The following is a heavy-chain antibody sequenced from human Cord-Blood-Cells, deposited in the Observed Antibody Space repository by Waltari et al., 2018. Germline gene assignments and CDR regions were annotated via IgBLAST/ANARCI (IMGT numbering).Heavy chain of an antibody. V-gene: IGHV4-34*01. CDR3: ARGRMGTSCYDY. CDR2: TNHSGST. J-gene: IGHJ4*02. CDR1: GGSFSGYY. Sequence: QVQLQQWGAGLLKPSETLSLTCAVYGGSFSGYYWSWIRQPPGKGLEWIGETNHSGSTNYNPSLKSRVTISVDTSKNQFSLKLSSGTAADTAVYYCARGRMGTSCYDYWGQGTLVTVSS. D-gene: IGHD2-2*01.